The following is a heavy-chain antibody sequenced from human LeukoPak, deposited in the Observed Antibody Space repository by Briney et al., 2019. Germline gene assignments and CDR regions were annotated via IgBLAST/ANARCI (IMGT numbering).Heavy chain of an antibody. Sequence: GGSLRLSCAASGFTFSNCWMHWVRQAPGKGLEWVSRIQSDGRTTSHADSVKGRFTISRDNAKNTLYLQMNSLRAEDTAVYYCARDMYYYNSSAFYHYYYGMDVWGQGTTVTVSS. CDR2: IQSDGRTT. CDR1: GFTFSNCW. CDR3: ARDMYYYNSSAFYHYYYGMDV. J-gene: IGHJ6*02. V-gene: IGHV3-74*01. D-gene: IGHD3-22*01.